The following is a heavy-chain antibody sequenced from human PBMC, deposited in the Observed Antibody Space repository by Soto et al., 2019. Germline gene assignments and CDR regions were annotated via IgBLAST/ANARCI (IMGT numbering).Heavy chain of an antibody. V-gene: IGHV1-46*01. D-gene: IGHD3-3*01. CDR1: GYTFTSYY. Sequence: QVRLVQSGTEVKKPGSSVKVSCKASGYTFTSYYMHWVRQAPGQGLEWMGIINPSGGSTSYAQKFQGRVTMTRDTSTSTVYMELSSLRSEDTAVYYCAREGVYDFWSGSRGMDVWGQGTTVTVSS. CDR2: INPSGGST. CDR3: AREGVYDFWSGSRGMDV. J-gene: IGHJ6*02.